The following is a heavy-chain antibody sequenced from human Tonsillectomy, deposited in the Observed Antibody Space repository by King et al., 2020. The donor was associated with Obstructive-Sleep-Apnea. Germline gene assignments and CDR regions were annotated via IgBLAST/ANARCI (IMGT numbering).Heavy chain of an antibody. CDR1: GFTFSNYG. CDR2: ISYDGSDK. D-gene: IGHD6-13*01. Sequence: QLVQSGGGVVQPGRSLRLSCAASGFTFSNYGMHWVRQAPGEGLEWVAIISYDGSDKYYADSLEGRFTISRDNSKSTLYLQMNSLRPEDTAVYYCGGYNWFDPWGQGTLVTVSS. V-gene: IGHV3-30*03. J-gene: IGHJ5*02. CDR3: GGYNWFDP.